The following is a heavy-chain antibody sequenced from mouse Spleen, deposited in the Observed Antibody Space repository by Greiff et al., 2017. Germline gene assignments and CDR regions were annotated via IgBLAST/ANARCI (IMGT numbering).Heavy chain of an antibody. D-gene: IGHD2-4*01. Sequence: QVQLKQPGAELVKPGASVKLSCKASGYTFTSYWMHWVKQRPGQGLEWIGMIHPNSGSTNYNEKFKSKATLTVDKSSSTAYMQLSSLTSEDSAVYYCARSRIYYDYDGAPNAMDYWGQGTSVTVSS. V-gene: IGHV1-64*01. CDR3: ARSRIYYDYDGAPNAMDY. CDR1: GYTFTSYW. CDR2: IHPNSGST. J-gene: IGHJ4*01.